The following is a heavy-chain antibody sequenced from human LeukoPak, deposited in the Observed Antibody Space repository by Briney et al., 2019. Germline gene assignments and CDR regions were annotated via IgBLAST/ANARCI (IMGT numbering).Heavy chain of an antibody. J-gene: IGHJ5*02. CDR2: MNPNSGNR. D-gene: IGHD4-17*01. Sequence: ASVKVSCKASGYTFTNYDINWVRQATGQGLEWMGWMNPNSGNRVYAQKFQGRVTMTRDISITTAYMELSSLRSDDTAVYYCGRAGTTVTIGFAPWGQGTPVTVSS. V-gene: IGHV1-8*01. CDR3: GRAGTTVTIGFAP. CDR1: GYTFTNYD.